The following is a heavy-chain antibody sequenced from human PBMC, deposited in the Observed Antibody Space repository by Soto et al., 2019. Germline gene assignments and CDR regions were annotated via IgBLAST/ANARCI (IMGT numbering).Heavy chain of an antibody. V-gene: IGHV3-15*07. D-gene: IGHD1-26*01. CDR2: IKSKTDGGTT. Sequence: EVQLVESGGGLVKPGGSLRLSCAASGFTFSNAWMNWVRQAPGTGLEWVGRIKSKTDGGTTDYAAPVKGRFTISRDDSKYTLYLQMNSLKTEDTAVYYCTTVGWEWEPDFDYWGQGTLVTVSS. CDR1: GFTFSNAW. CDR3: TTVGWEWEPDFDY. J-gene: IGHJ4*02.